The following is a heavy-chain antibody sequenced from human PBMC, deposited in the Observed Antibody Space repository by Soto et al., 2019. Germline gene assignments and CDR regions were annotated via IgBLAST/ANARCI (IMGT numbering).Heavy chain of an antibody. J-gene: IGHJ6*02. V-gene: IGHV1-69*13. CDR2: IIPIFGTA. Sequence: SVKVACKASGGTFSSYAISWVLQAPGQGLEWMGGIIPIFGTANYAQKFQGRVTITADESTSTAYMELSSLRSEDTAVYYCARVSYDFWSGYLDNYYYYGMDVWGQGTTVTVSS. CDR1: GGTFSSYA. D-gene: IGHD3-3*01. CDR3: ARVSYDFWSGYLDNYYYYGMDV.